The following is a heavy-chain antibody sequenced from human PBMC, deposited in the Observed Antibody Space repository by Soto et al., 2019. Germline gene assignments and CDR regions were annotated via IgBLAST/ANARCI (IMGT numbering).Heavy chain of an antibody. J-gene: IGHJ1*01. D-gene: IGHD6-13*01. CDR2: INSNSGGT. CDR1: GYTFTGYY. CDR3: ARGGSSSPLSPKQGFQH. V-gene: IGHV1-2*04. Sequence: GASVKVSCKASGYTFTGYYMHWVRQAPGQGLEWMGWINSNSGGTNYAQKFQGWVTMTRDTSISTAYMELSRLRSDDTAVYYCARGGSSSPLSPKQGFQHWGQGTLVTVSS.